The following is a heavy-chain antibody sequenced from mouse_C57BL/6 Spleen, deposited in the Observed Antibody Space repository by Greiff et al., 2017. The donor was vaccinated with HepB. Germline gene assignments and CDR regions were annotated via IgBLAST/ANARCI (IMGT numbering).Heavy chain of an antibody. CDR3: ARRAPYGSSRLDY. D-gene: IGHD1-1*01. V-gene: IGHV1-85*01. J-gene: IGHJ2*01. Sequence: LVESGPELVKPGASVKLSCKASGYTFTSYDINWVKQRPGQGLEWIGWIYPRDGSTKYNEKFKGKATLTVDTSSSTAYMELHSLTSEDSAVYFCARRAPYGSSRLDYWGQGTTLTVSS. CDR1: GYTFTSYD. CDR2: IYPRDGST.